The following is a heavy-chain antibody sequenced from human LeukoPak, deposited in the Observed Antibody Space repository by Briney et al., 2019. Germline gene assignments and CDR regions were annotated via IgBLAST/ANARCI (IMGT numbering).Heavy chain of an antibody. Sequence: PGGSLRLSCAASGFTFSSYAMHWVRQAPGKGLEWVALISYDGSNKYYADSVKGRFTISRDNSKNTLYLQMNSLRAEDTAVYYCAKSYLWFGELSHFDYWGQGTLVTVSS. D-gene: IGHD3-10*01. CDR2: ISYDGSNK. CDR3: AKSYLWFGELSHFDY. V-gene: IGHV3-30*18. J-gene: IGHJ4*02. CDR1: GFTFSSYA.